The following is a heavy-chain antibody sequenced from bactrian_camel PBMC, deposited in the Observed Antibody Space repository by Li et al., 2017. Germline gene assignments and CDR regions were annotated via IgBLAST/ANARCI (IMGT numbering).Heavy chain of an antibody. CDR2: IGSSGGRT. CDR3: AARETYGGSQPYDY. D-gene: IGHD6*01. Sequence: EVQLVESGGGTLQPGGSLRLSCVASGSTFGNYAMSWVRQPPGKGLEWVSDIGSSGGRTSYADSVKGRFTISRDDAKNTVYLQLNSLKTEDMAMYYCAARETYGGSQPYDYWSQGTQVTVS. V-gene: IGHV3S40*01. J-gene: IGHJ4*01. CDR1: GSTFGNYA.